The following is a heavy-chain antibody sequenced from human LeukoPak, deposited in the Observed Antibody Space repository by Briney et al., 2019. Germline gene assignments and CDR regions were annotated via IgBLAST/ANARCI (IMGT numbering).Heavy chain of an antibody. V-gene: IGHV4-34*01. CDR2: INHSGST. CDR1: GGSFSGYY. J-gene: IGHJ6*03. CDR3: ARQPPPADYYYYYMDV. Sequence: SETLSLTCAVYGGSFSGYYWSWIRQPPGKGLEWIGEINHSGSTNYNPSLKSRVTISVDTSKNQFSLKLSSVTAADTAVYYCARQPPPADYYYYYMDVWGKGTTVTVSS.